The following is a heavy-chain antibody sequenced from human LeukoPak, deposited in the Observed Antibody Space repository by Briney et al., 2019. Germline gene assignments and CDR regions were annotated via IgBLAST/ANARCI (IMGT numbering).Heavy chain of an antibody. V-gene: IGHV3-23*01. CDR3: AKMTTTWLSSLGS. Sequence: PGGSLRLSCAASGFNFIWYAMTWVRQAPGKGLEWVSTISGSGGNTYYADSVKGRFTISRDNSKNTLDLQVNSLRAEDTAVYYCAKMTTTWLSSLGSWGQGTLVTVSS. CDR2: ISGSGGNT. D-gene: IGHD6-13*01. CDR1: GFNFIWYA. J-gene: IGHJ5*02.